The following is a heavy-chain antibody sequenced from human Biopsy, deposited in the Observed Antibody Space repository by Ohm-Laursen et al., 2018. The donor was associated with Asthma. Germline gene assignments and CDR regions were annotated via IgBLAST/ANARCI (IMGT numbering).Heavy chain of an antibody. V-gene: IGHV3-30*18. J-gene: IGHJ3*02. Sequence: SLRLSCAAPEFTFSSYGMHWVRQAPGKGLEWVAVISYDGSNKYYADSVKGRFTISRDNSKNTLYLQMNSLRAEDTAVYYCAKESGSNYAFDIWGQGTMVTVSS. CDR3: AKESGSNYAFDI. D-gene: IGHD1-1*01. CDR1: EFTFSSYG. CDR2: ISYDGSNK.